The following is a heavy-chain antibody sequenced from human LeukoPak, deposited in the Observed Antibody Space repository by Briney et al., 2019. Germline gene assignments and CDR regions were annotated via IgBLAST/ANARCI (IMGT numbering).Heavy chain of an antibody. Sequence: GASVKVSCKASGYTFTSYGISWVRQAPGQGLEWMGWIRAYNGNTNYAQKLQGRVTMTTDTSTSTAYMELRSLRSDDTAVYYCARETSDYYDSSGLDYWGQGTLVTVSS. CDR2: IRAYNGNT. D-gene: IGHD3-22*01. CDR1: GYTFTSYG. V-gene: IGHV1-18*01. CDR3: ARETSDYYDSSGLDY. J-gene: IGHJ4*02.